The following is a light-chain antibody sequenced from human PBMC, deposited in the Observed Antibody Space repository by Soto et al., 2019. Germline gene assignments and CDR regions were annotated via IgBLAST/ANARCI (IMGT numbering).Light chain of an antibody. CDR3: QQYENLPT. CDR2: KAS. Sequence: DIQMTQSPSSLSASVGDRVTITCRASQSISSYLNWYQQKPGKAPKLLIYKASTLKSGVPSRFRGSGSGTDFTFTISRLQPEDIATYYCQQYENLPTFGQGTRLEI. V-gene: IGKV1-33*01. CDR1: QSISSY. J-gene: IGKJ5*01.